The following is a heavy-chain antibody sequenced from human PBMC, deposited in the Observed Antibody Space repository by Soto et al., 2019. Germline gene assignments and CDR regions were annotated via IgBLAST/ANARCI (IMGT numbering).Heavy chain of an antibody. Sequence: ASVKVSFKASGYTFTGYYMHWLRQAPGQGLEWMGWINPNSGCTNYAQKFQGRVTMTRDTSISTAYMELSRLRSDDTAAYYCARDPQVAATPAFDYWGQGTLVTVSS. CDR3: ARDPQVAATPAFDY. J-gene: IGHJ4*02. CDR2: INPNSGCT. V-gene: IGHV1-2*02. D-gene: IGHD2-15*01. CDR1: GYTFTGYY.